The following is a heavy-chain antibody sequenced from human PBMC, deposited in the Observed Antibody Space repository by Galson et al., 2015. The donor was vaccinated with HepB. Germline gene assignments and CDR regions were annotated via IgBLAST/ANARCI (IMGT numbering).Heavy chain of an antibody. D-gene: IGHD6-13*01. V-gene: IGHV4-30-2*01. CDR2: IYHSGST. J-gene: IGHJ6*03. Sequence: QVQLQESGPGLVKPSETLSLTCAVSGVSISSGGCSWSWIRQPPGKGLEWIGYIYHSGSTYYNPSLKSRVTISVDRSKNQFSLKLSSVTAADTAVYYCARVITAGYYYYYMDVWGKGTTVTVSS. CDR3: ARVITAGYYYYYMDV. CDR1: GVSISSGGCS.